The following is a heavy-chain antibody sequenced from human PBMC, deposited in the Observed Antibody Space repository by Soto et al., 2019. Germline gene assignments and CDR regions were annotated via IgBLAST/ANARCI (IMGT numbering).Heavy chain of an antibody. V-gene: IGHV3-30*18. D-gene: IGHD6-6*01. CDR1: GFTFSSYG. J-gene: IGHJ4*02. CDR2: ISYEGSNK. CDR3: AKIVEAAARRGPADY. Sequence: QVQLVESGGGVVQPGRSLRLSCAASGFTFSSYGMHWVRQAPGKGLEWVAVISYEGSNKYYADSVKGRFTISRDNSKNTLYLQMNSLRAEDTAVYYCAKIVEAAARRGPADYWGQGTLVTVSS.